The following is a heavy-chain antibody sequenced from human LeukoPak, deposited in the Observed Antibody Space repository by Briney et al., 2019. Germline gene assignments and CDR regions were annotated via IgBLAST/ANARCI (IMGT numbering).Heavy chain of an antibody. CDR3: ARETDIVVVPAATFIDP. CDR1: GFTFSSYS. V-gene: IGHV3-21*01. CDR2: ISSSSSYI. D-gene: IGHD2-2*01. Sequence: PGGSLRLSCAASGFTFSSYSMNWVRQAPGKGLGWVSSISSSSSYIYYADSVKGRFTISRDNAKNSLCLQMNSLRAEDTAVYYCARETDIVVVPAATFIDPWGQGTLVTVSS. J-gene: IGHJ5*02.